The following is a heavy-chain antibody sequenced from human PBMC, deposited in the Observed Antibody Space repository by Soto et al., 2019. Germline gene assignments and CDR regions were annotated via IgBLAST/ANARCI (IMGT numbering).Heavy chain of an antibody. CDR1: GFTFSSYA. V-gene: IGHV3-64*01. J-gene: IGHJ6*02. CDR2: ISSNGGST. CDR3: ARDILTGYYLYYYYYGMDV. D-gene: IGHD3-9*01. Sequence: PGGSLRLSCAASGFTFSSYAMHWVRQAPGKGLEYVSAISSNGGSTYYANSVKGRFTISRDNSKNTLYLQMGSLRAEDMAVYYCARDILTGYYLYYYYYGMDVWGQGTTVTVSS.